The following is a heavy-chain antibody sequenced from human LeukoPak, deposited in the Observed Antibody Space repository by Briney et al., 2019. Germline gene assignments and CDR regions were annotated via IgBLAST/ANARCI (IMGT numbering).Heavy chain of an antibody. CDR2: ISSSSSYI. V-gene: IGHV3-21*01. D-gene: IGHD3-9*01. CDR3: ARSGKIYFDWLLDY. Sequence: GGSLRLSCAASGFTFSSYSMNWVRQAPGKGLEWVSSISSSSSYIYYADSVKGRFTISWDNAKKSLYLQMNSLRAEDTAVYYCARSGKIYFDWLLDYWGQGTLVTVSS. J-gene: IGHJ4*02. CDR1: GFTFSSYS.